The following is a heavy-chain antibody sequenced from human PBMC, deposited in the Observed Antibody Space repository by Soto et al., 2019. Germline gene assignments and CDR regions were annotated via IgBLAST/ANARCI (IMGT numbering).Heavy chain of an antibody. J-gene: IGHJ4*02. CDR1: GFTVSNNY. Sequence: EVQLVESGGGLIQPGGSLRLSCAVSGFTVSNNYMSWVRQAPGKGLEGVSVIYSGGYTAYGDSVKGRFTISRDNSKNTLYLQEKALGADDPRLYYGGTPPGGGGYWGQGTLVTVSS. D-gene: IGHD3-10*01. CDR3: GTPPGGGGY. V-gene: IGHV3-53*01. CDR2: IYSGGYT.